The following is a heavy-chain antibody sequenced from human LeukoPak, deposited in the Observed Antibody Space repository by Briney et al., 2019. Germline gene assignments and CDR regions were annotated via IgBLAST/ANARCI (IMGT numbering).Heavy chain of an antibody. CDR1: GFTIGDYG. Sequence: VGSLRLSCAASGFTIGDYGMSWVRQAPGKGLEWVSGIYWNGGITGYADSVKGRFTSSTDNAKNSLYLPMNSRRAEDTALYYCARGGVLRYFDWSAEYYYYMDVWGKGTTVTVSS. V-gene: IGHV3-20*04. CDR2: IYWNGGIT. CDR3: ARGGVLRYFDWSAEYYYYMDV. J-gene: IGHJ6*03. D-gene: IGHD3-9*01.